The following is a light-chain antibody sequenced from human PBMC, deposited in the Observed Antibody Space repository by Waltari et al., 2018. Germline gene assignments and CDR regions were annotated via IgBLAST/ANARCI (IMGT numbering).Light chain of an antibody. CDR1: SLRSYY. Sequence: SSELTQDPAVSVALGQTVRITCQGDSLRSYYASWYQRKPGQAPVLVIYGKNNRPSGIPDRFSGASSGDTASVTITGAQAEDEADYYCNSRDSSGNLYVFGTGTKVTVL. J-gene: IGLJ1*01. V-gene: IGLV3-19*01. CDR3: NSRDSSGNLYV. CDR2: GKN.